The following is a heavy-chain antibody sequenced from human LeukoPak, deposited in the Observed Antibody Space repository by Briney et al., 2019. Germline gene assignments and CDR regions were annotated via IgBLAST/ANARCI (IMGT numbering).Heavy chain of an antibody. J-gene: IGHJ4*02. CDR3: ARGVVAAAGRTFDF. CDR2: IYNSGST. CDR1: GGSISSSSYY. V-gene: IGHV4-39*07. D-gene: IGHD6-13*01. Sequence: SETLSLTCTVSGGSISSSSYYWGWIRQPPGKGLEWIGSIYNSGSTSYNPSLRSRVTISLDTSKNQFSLKLSSVTAADTAIYYCARGVVAAAGRTFDFWGQGTLVTVSS.